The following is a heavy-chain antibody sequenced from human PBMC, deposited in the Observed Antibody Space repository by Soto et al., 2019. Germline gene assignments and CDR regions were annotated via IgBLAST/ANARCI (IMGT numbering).Heavy chain of an antibody. Sequence: EVQVVESGGGLVQPGRSLRLSCTASGFTFGDYAMSRFRQTPGKGLEWVGLIRNKAFRGTTEYAASVRGRFSISGDESNSIAYLQMNSLKVEDTAVYYCARERCSGTNCYVGGFDYWGLGTLVTVSS. J-gene: IGHJ4*02. CDR2: IRNKAFRGTT. CDR3: ARERCSGTNCYVGGFDY. D-gene: IGHD2-2*01. V-gene: IGHV3-49*03. CDR1: GFTFGDYA.